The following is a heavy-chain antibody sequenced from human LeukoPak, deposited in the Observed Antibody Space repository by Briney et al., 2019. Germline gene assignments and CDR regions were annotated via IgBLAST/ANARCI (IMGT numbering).Heavy chain of an antibody. CDR3: AREGGYCSSTSCYVGY. Sequence: ASVKVSCKASGYTFTGYYMHWVRQAPGQGLEWMGWINPNSGGTNYAQKFQGRVTMTRDTSISTAYMELSRLRSGDTAVYYCAREGGYCSSTSCYVGYWGQGTLVTVSS. CDR2: INPNSGGT. CDR1: GYTFTGYY. D-gene: IGHD2-2*01. V-gene: IGHV1-2*02. J-gene: IGHJ4*02.